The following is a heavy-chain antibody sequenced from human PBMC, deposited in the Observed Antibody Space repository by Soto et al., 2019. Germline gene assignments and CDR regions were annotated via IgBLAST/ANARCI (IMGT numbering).Heavy chain of an antibody. Sequence: ASVKVSCKASGYTFTGYYMHWVRQAPGQGLEWMGWINPNSGGTNYAQKFQGRVTMTRDTSISTAYMELSRLRSDDTAVYYCARVEGYVWGSYPIDYWGQGTLVTVS. CDR3: ARVEGYVWGSYPIDY. V-gene: IGHV1-2*02. CDR2: INPNSGGT. D-gene: IGHD3-16*02. CDR1: GYTFTGYY. J-gene: IGHJ4*02.